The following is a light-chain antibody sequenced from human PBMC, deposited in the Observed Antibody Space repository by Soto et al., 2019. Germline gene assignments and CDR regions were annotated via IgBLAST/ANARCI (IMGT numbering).Light chain of an antibody. Sequence: DIAMTQSPDSLAVSLGERATINCKSSQSVLYSSNNKNYLAWYQQKPGQPPKLLIYWASTRESGVPDRFSGSGSGTDFTLTISSLQAEDVAVYYCQYGFTFGPGTKVDIK. J-gene: IGKJ3*01. V-gene: IGKV4-1*01. CDR3: QYGFT. CDR1: QSVLYSSNNKNY. CDR2: WAS.